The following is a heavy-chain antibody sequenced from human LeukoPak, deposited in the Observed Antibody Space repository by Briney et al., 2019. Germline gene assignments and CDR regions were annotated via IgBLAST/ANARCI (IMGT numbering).Heavy chain of an antibody. CDR1: GFTFSSYG. Sequence: PGGSLRLSCGASGFTFSSYGMHWVRRAPGKGLDWVAAILKDGRNKYYADSVKGRFTISRDNSRNTLSLEMNSLRSEDTAIYYCARTGTREGINYGIDYWGQGTLVTVSS. D-gene: IGHD5-24*01. CDR2: ILKDGRNK. V-gene: IGHV3-30*03. J-gene: IGHJ4*02. CDR3: ARTGTREGINYGIDY.